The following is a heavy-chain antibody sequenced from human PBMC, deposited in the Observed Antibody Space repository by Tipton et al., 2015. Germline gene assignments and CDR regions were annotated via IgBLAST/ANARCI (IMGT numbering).Heavy chain of an antibody. D-gene: IGHD3-22*01. CDR2: IHYSGTT. CDR3: ARGVDRSGPYYDY. Sequence: TLSLTCTVSNDSISSYYWSWIRQSPGKGLEWIAYIHYSGTTNYTPSLKSRVTISVDTSKNQFSLSLSSVTAADTAVYYCARGVDRSGPYYDYWGQGSLVTVSS. V-gene: IGHV4-59*01. CDR1: NDSISSYY. J-gene: IGHJ4*02.